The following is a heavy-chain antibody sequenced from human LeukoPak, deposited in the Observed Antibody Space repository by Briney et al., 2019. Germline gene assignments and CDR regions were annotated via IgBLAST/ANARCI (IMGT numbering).Heavy chain of an antibody. V-gene: IGHV1-18*01. Sequence: ASENVSCKASGYSFSNFGISWVRQAPGQGLAWVAWIIAVTGITDYAQKFQGRVTVTTNTSTSTTYMELRGLRSDDTAVYYCARDNDHGTFQAENYWGPGTLVTVSS. D-gene: IGHD1-1*01. J-gene: IGHJ4*02. CDR1: GYSFSNFG. CDR2: IIAVTGIT. CDR3: ARDNDHGTFQAENY.